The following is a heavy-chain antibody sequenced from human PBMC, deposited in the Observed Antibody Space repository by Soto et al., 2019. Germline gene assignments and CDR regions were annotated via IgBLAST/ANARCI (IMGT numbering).Heavy chain of an antibody. V-gene: IGHV4-34*01. CDR2: INHSGST. CDR1: GVYFIDYY. D-gene: IGHD3-3*01. Sequence: SETLSLTSAVYGVYFIDYYCRWIRQPPGKGLEWIGEINHSGSTNYNPSVKSRVTISVDTYKKQFSLKLSSVTAADTAVYYCATSYYNFWSGYYLAYFDYWGQGTLVTVSS. J-gene: IGHJ4*02. CDR3: ATSYYNFWSGYYLAYFDY.